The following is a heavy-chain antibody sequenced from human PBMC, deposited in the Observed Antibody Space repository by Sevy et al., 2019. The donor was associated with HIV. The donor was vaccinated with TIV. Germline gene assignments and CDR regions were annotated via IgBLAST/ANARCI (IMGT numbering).Heavy chain of an antibody. D-gene: IGHD2-2*01. CDR2: ISGSGGST. J-gene: IGHJ6*02. V-gene: IGHV3-23*01. CDR1: GFTFSSYA. Sequence: GGSLRLSCAASGFTFSSYAMSWVRQAPGKGLEWVSAISGSGGSTYYADSVKGRFTISRDNSKNTLYLQMNSLRAEDTAVYYCAKDRYCSSTSCYAYYYYGMDVWAKGPRSPSP. CDR3: AKDRYCSSTSCYAYYYYGMDV.